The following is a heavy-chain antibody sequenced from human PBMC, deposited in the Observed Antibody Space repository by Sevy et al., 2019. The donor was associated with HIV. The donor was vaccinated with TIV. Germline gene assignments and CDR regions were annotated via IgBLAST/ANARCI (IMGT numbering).Heavy chain of an antibody. CDR2: IYYSGST. CDR3: ERDSIGAVGDFDY. CDR1: GGSISNYF. J-gene: IGHJ4*02. Sequence: SETLSLTCTVSGGSISNYFWSWIRQPPGKGLEWTGYIYYSGSTNYNPSLKSRITISVDTSKNQFSLKLSSVTAADTAVYYCERDSIGAVGDFDYWGQGTLVTVSS. D-gene: IGHD6-13*01. V-gene: IGHV4-59*01.